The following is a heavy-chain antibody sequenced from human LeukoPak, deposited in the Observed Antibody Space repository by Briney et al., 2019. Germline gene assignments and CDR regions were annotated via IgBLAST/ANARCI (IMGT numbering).Heavy chain of an antibody. J-gene: IGHJ5*02. V-gene: IGHV4-61*02. CDR3: ARDAESYGMANWFDP. D-gene: IGHD5-18*01. CDR1: GGSISSAGYF. CDR2: IYASGST. Sequence: TSETLSLTCSVSGGSISSAGYFWTWIRQPAGKRLEWIGRIYASGSTNYNPSLVSRVTLSVDTSKNQFSLKLSSVTAADTAVYYCARDAESYGMANWFDPWGQGTLVTVSS.